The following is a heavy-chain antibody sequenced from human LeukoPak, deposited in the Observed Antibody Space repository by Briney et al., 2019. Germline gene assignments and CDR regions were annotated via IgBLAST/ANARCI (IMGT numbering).Heavy chain of an antibody. CDR1: GGSISSYY. Sequence: PSETLSLICTVSGGSISSYYWSWIRQPPGKGLEWIGYIYYSGSTNYNPSLKSRVTISVDTSKNQFSLKLSSVTAADTAVYYCARDEIGGAFDIWGQGTMVTVSS. D-gene: IGHD2/OR15-2a*01. CDR3: ARDEIGGAFDI. CDR2: IYYSGST. J-gene: IGHJ3*02. V-gene: IGHV4-59*01.